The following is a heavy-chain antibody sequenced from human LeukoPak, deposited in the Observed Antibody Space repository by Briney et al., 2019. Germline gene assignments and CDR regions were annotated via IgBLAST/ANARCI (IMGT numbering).Heavy chain of an antibody. CDR1: GFTFSSFW. CDR2: IKPDGSEK. D-gene: IGHD3-22*01. Sequence: PGGSLRLSCAASGFTFSSFWMSWVRQTPGKGLEWVANIKPDGSEKNYVDSVKGRFTISRDNTKNSLYLQMNSLRAGDTAVYYCARDRDGYPYWGQGTLVTVSS. CDR3: ARDRDGYPY. J-gene: IGHJ4*02. V-gene: IGHV3-7*01.